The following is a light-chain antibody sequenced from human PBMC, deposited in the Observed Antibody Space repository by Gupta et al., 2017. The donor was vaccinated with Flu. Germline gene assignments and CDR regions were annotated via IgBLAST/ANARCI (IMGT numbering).Light chain of an antibody. CDR2: MAS. V-gene: IGKV1-5*03. Sequence: GDEVTIPCRAIQSISSRLAWYPHKPGKPPKLLICMASTLETGVPSRFAGSGSGTEFTLTISSLQPDDFATYYCQEYNRYSWTFGQGTKVEIK. J-gene: IGKJ1*01. CDR1: QSISSR. CDR3: QEYNRYSWT.